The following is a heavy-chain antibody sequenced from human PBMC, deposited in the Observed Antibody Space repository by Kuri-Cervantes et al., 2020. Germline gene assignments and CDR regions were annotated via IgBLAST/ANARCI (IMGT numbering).Heavy chain of an antibody. J-gene: IGHJ3*02. V-gene: IGHV1-8*02. CDR3: ARAPLEYYDFWSGYYFRSTMDAFDI. D-gene: IGHD3-3*01. Sequence: ASVKVSCKASGYTFTSYGISWVRQATGQGLEWMGWMNPNSGNTGYAQKFQGRVTMTRNTSISTAYMELSSLRSEDTAVYYCARAPLEYYDFWSGYYFRSTMDAFDIWGQGTMVTVSS. CDR2: MNPNSGNT. CDR1: GYTFTSYG.